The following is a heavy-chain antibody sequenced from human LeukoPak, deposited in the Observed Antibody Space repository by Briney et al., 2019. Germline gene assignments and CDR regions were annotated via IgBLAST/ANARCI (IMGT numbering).Heavy chain of an antibody. CDR3: ARDQGGERWFDP. V-gene: IGHV3-21*01. Sequence: GGSLRLSCAASGFNFGSYAMNWVRQAPGQGLEWFSSISSGSSFIYYADSVKGRFTISRDNAKNSLYLQMNSLRAEDTAIYYCARDQGGERWFDPWGQGTLVTVSS. D-gene: IGHD3-16*01. CDR2: ISSGSSFI. J-gene: IGHJ5*02. CDR1: GFNFGSYA.